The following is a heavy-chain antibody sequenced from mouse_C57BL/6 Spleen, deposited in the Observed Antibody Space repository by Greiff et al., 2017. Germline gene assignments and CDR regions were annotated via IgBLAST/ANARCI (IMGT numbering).Heavy chain of an antibody. V-gene: IGHV1-69*01. J-gene: IGHJ2*01. Sequence: QVQLQQPGAELVMPGASVKLSCKASGYTFTSYWMHWVKQRPGQGLEWIGEIAPSDSYTNYNQKFKGKSTLTVDKSSSTAYMRLSSLTSEDSAVYYCARGAQAKRYYCDYWGQGTTLTVSS. CDR3: ARGAQAKRYYCDY. D-gene: IGHD3-2*02. CDR2: IAPSDSYT. CDR1: GYTFTSYW.